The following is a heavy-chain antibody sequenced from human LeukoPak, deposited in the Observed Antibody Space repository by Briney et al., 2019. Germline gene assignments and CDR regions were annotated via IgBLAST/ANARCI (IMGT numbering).Heavy chain of an antibody. J-gene: IGHJ4*02. CDR3: ARLIAVAAYDY. CDR2: INHSGST. V-gene: IGHV4-34*01. D-gene: IGHD6-19*01. CDR1: GGSFSGYC. Sequence: SETLSLTCAVYGGSFSGYCWSWIRQPPGKGLEWIGEINHSGSTNYNPSLKSRVTISVDTSKNQFSLKLSSVTAADTAVYYCARLIAVAAYDYWGQGTLVTVSS.